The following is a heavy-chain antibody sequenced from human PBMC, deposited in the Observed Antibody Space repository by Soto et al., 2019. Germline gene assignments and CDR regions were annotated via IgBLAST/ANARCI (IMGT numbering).Heavy chain of an antibody. D-gene: IGHD1-1*01. CDR1: GFALSPYW. CDR2: INQDGSVK. Sequence: LRLSCEASGFALSPYWMSWVRQAPGKGLEWVASINQDGSVKHYVDSVRGRFTISRDNAKNSLFLQMNSLSAEDTAVYYCARLTEAVTTFVYWGQGTPVTVSS. J-gene: IGHJ1*01. V-gene: IGHV3-7*03. CDR3: ARLTEAVTTFVY.